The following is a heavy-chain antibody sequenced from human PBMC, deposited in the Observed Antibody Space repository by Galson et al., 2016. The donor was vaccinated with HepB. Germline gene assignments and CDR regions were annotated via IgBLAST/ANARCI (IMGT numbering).Heavy chain of an antibody. CDR3: AKARGSRLTMVRGVLDPFDI. CDR2: IRGSGGGI. Sequence: SLRLSCAGSGFSFSTYAMSWVRQAPGKGLEWVSGIRGSGGGIDYADSVKGRFTISRDNSKNTLYLQMRSLRAEDTAVYYCAKARGSRLTMVRGVLDPFDIWGQGTLVTVSS. CDR1: GFSFSTYA. V-gene: IGHV3-23*01. J-gene: IGHJ3*02. D-gene: IGHD3-10*01.